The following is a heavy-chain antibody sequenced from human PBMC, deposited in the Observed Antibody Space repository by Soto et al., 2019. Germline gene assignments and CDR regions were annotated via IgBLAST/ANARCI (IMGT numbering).Heavy chain of an antibody. CDR2: ISGSGDST. Sequence: EVQLLESGGGLVQPGGSLRLSCAASGFTFSSYAMSWVRQAPGKGLEWVSVISGSGDSTYYADSVRGRFTISRDKSKNTLYLQMNSRRAEDTAVYYCAKDRDGAAAGPTKFYGMDVWGQGTTVTVSS. D-gene: IGHD6-13*01. V-gene: IGHV3-23*01. CDR3: AKDRDGAAAGPTKFYGMDV. J-gene: IGHJ6*02. CDR1: GFTFSSYA.